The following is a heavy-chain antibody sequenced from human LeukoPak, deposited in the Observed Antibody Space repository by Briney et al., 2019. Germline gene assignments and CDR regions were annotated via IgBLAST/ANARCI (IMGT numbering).Heavy chain of an antibody. CDR1: GYTFTGYY. D-gene: IGHD3-3*01. CDR2: INPNSGGT. CDR3: ARVGKRVGFVVVIPYNWFDP. J-gene: IGHJ5*02. V-gene: IGHV1-2*02. Sequence: ASVKVSCKASGYTFTGYYMHWVRQAPGQGLEWMGWINPNSGGTNYAQKFQGRATMNRDTSISTGYMELSRLRSDDTAVYYCARVGKRVGFVVVIPYNWFDPWGQGTLVTVPS.